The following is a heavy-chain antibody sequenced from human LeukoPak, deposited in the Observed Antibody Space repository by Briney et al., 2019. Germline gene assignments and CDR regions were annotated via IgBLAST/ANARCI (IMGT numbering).Heavy chain of an antibody. CDR3: ATPYQQQLVLPH. CDR1: GFPFSSYA. CDR2: INSDGSST. D-gene: IGHD6-13*01. Sequence: PGGSLRLSCAASGFPFSSYALHWVRQAPGKGLVWVSRINSDGSSTSYADSVKGRFTISRDNAKNTLYLQMNSLRAEDTAVYYCATPYQQQLVLPHWGQGTLVTVSS. J-gene: IGHJ4*02. V-gene: IGHV3-74*01.